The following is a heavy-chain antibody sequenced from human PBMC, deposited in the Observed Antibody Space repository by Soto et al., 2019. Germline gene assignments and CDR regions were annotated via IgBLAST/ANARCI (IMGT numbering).Heavy chain of an antibody. V-gene: IGHV3-15*01. Sequence: PGGSLRLSCAASGFTFSNAWMSRVSQAKGKGLEWVGRIKSKTDGGTTDYAAPVKGRFTISRDDSKNTLYLQMNSLKTEDTAVYYCSSHGAHTVTALYYFYYYLDIWGKGTTVNVSS. D-gene: IGHD4-17*01. CDR2: IKSKTDGGTT. CDR1: GFTFSNAW. CDR3: SSHGAHTVTALYYFYYYLDI. J-gene: IGHJ6*03.